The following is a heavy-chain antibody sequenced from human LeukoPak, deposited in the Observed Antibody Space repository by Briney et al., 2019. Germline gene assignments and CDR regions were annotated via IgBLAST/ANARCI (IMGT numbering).Heavy chain of an antibody. V-gene: IGHV3-23*01. CDR3: TKRVDGSGTYYIDY. D-gene: IGHD3-10*01. CDR2: IGASDGTT. Sequence: GGSLRLSCAASGFAFSTYGMNWVRQAPGEGLKWVSAIGASDGTTFYADSVRGRFAIPRDDSKNTLFLDMHSLRAEDTALYYCTKRVDGSGTYYIDYWGQGTLVTVSS. J-gene: IGHJ4*02. CDR1: GFAFSTYG.